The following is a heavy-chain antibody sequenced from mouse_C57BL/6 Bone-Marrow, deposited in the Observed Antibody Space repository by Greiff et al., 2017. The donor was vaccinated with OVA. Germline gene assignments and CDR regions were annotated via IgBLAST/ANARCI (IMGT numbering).Heavy chain of an antibody. CDR1: GFTFSSYA. CDR3: AREGPYYNSRRYYFDY. V-gene: IGHV5-4*01. D-gene: IGHD1-3*01. Sequence: EVKLVESGGGLVKPGGSLKLSCAASGFTFSSYALSWVRQTPEKRLEWVATISDGGSYTYYTDNVKGRFTISSDNAKNTLYLQMNHLMSEDTAMYYCAREGPYYNSRRYYFDYWGQGTTLTVSS. J-gene: IGHJ2*01. CDR2: ISDGGSYT.